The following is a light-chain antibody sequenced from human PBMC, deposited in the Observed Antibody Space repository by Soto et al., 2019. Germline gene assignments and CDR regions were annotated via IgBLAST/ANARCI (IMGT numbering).Light chain of an antibody. Sequence: EMVMTQSPATLSVSPGERATLSCRASQSISGNLAWYQQKPGQAPRLLITGASTRATGIPARFSGSGSGTEFTLTISSLQSEDFAVYYCQQYNNSPLTFGGGTKVEIK. V-gene: IGKV3-15*01. CDR1: QSISGN. CDR3: QQYNNSPLT. CDR2: GAS. J-gene: IGKJ4*01.